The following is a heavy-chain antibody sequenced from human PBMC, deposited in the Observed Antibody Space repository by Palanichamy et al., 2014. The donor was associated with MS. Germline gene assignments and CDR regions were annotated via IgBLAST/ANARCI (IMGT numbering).Heavy chain of an antibody. D-gene: IGHD6-19*01. V-gene: IGHV3-74*01. CDR1: GFTFSSSC. CDR3: ARSSGSNSPVDY. Sequence: EVQLVESGGGLIXPGGSLRLSCAASGFTFSSSCMHWVRQTPGKGLVWVTRINSDGSRTTYTDSVKGRFTISRDNAKNTLYLQMNSLRAEDTSVYYCARSSGSNSPVDYWGQGTLVTVSS. CDR2: INSDGSRT. J-gene: IGHJ4*02.